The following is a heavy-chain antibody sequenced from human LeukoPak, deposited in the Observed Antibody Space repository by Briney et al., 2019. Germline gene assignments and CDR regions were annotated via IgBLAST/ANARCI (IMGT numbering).Heavy chain of an antibody. CDR1: GGTFSSYA. J-gene: IGHJ4*02. V-gene: IGHV1-69*05. CDR2: IIPIFGTA. CDR3: VTFEDGSGSYYNERFFDY. Sequence: SVKVSCKASGGTFSSYAISWVRQAPGQGLEWMGGIIPIFGTANYAQKFQGRVTITTDESTSTAYMELSSLRSEDTAVYYCVTFEDGSGSYYNERFFDYWGQGTLVTVSS. D-gene: IGHD3-10*01.